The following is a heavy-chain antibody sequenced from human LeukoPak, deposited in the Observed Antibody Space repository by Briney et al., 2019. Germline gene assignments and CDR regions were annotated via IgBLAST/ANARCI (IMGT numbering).Heavy chain of an antibody. D-gene: IGHD3-9*01. CDR3: AKGPRYNILTGYYKSHFFDY. CDR2: ISGSRGIT. Sequence: PGGSLRLSCAASGFTFSSYAMSWVRQAPGKGLECVSSISGSRGITYYADSVKGRFTISRDNSKNTLYLQMNSLRAEDTAVYYCAKGPRYNILTGYYKSHFFDYWGQGTLVTVSP. CDR1: GFTFSSYA. J-gene: IGHJ4*02. V-gene: IGHV3-23*01.